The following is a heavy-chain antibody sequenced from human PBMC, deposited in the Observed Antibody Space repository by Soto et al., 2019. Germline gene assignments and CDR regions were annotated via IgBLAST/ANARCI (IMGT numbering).Heavy chain of an antibody. V-gene: IGHV3-13*01. CDR3: ARKAGAMGTVREAGYYGMDV. CDR2: IGTAGDT. Sequence: EVQLVESGGGLVQPGGSLRLSCAASGFTFSSYDMHWVRQATGKGLEWVSAIGTAGDTYYPGSVKGRFTISRENAKNSLYLQMNSLRAGDTAVYYCARKAGAMGTVREAGYYGMDVWGQGTTVTVSS. D-gene: IGHD5-18*01. J-gene: IGHJ6*02. CDR1: GFTFSSYD.